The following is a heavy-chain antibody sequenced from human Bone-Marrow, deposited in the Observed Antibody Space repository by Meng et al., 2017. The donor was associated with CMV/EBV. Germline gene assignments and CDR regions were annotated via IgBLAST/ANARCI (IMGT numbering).Heavy chain of an antibody. CDR1: GFTLNSYA. Sequence: ESLKLYCPASGFTLNSYAVSWVRQGPGKGLEWVSGINRYGETTFYPDSVNGRFTPSRDNSKNTVSLQMNSLRVEDTAVYYCAHRGRDGYNITDYGLDVWGQGTTVTVSS. CDR3: AHRGRDGYNITDYGLDV. J-gene: IGHJ6*02. CDR2: INRYGETT. V-gene: IGHV3-23*01. D-gene: IGHD5-24*01.